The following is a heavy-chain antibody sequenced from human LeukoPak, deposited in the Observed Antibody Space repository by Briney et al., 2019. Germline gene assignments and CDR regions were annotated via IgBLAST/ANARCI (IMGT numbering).Heavy chain of an antibody. V-gene: IGHV4-39*07. J-gene: IGHJ4*02. Sequence: SETLSLTCTVSGGSISSSSYYWGWIRQPPGKGLEWIGSIYYSGSTYYNPSLKSRVTISVDTSKNQFSLKLSSVTAADTAVYYCAREGYCSGGSCYSGFDYWGQGTLATVSS. CDR3: AREGYCSGGSCYSGFDY. CDR1: GGSISSSSYY. D-gene: IGHD2-15*01. CDR2: IYYSGST.